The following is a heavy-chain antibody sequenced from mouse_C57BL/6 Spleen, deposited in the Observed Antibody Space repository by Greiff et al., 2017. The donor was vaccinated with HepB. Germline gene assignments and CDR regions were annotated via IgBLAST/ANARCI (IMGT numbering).Heavy chain of an antibody. CDR1: GYTFTDYY. CDR3: AILYYGSSYQYWYFDV. CDR2: IYPGSGNT. J-gene: IGHJ1*03. V-gene: IGHV1-76*01. D-gene: IGHD1-1*01. Sequence: QVQLQQSGAEPVRPGASVKLSCKASGYTFTDYYINWVKQRPGQGLEWIARIYPGSGNTYYNEKFKGKATLTAEKSSSTAYMQLSSLTAEDSAVYFCAILYYGSSYQYWYFDVWGTGTTVTVSS.